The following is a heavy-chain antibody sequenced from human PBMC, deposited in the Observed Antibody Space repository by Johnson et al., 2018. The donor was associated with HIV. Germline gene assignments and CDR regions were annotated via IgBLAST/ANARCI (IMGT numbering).Heavy chain of an antibody. V-gene: IGHV3-33*03. J-gene: IGHJ3*01. CDR2: IWYDGSNQ. D-gene: IGHD7-27*01. CDR3: AKALGNILGGKAFDV. Sequence: VQLVESGGGVVQPGRSLRLSCAASGFTFSSFGMHWVRQAPGKGLEWVAVIWYDGSNQYYADSVKGRFPISRDNSKNTLYVQLNSLRAEDTSVYFCAKALGNILGGKAFDVWGQGTMVTVSS. CDR1: GFTFSSFG.